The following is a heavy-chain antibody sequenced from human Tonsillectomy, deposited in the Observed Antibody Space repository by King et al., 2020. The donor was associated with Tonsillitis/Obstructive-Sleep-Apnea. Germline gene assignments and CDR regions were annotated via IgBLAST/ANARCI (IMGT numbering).Heavy chain of an antibody. V-gene: IGHV3-7*03. Sequence: VQLVESGGGLVQPGGSLRLSCAASGFTFSSYWMSWVRQAPGKGLEWVANIKEDGSEKYYVDSVKGRFIISRDNAKNSLYLQMNSLRAGDTAVYYCARVLDYFDSSGYRAFDIWGRGPMVTVSS. D-gene: IGHD3-22*01. CDR2: IKEDGSEK. J-gene: IGHJ3*02. CDR1: GFTFSSYW. CDR3: ARVLDYFDSSGYRAFDI.